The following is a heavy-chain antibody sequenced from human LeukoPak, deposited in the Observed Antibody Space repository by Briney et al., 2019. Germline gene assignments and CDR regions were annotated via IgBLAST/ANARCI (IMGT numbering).Heavy chain of an antibody. D-gene: IGHD6-19*01. V-gene: IGHV5-51*01. Sequence: GESLKISCKGSGYSFTSYWIGWVRQMPGKGLEWMGIIYPGDSDTRYSPSFQGQVTISADKSISTAYLQWSSLKASDTAMYYCARNWGESEYSSGWYFFDYWGQGTLVTVSS. CDR3: ARNWGESEYSSGWYFFDY. CDR2: IYPGDSDT. J-gene: IGHJ4*02. CDR1: GYSFTSYW.